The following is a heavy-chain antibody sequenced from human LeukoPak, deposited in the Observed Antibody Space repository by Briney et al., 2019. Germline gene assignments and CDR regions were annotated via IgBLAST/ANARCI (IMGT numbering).Heavy chain of an antibody. CDR2: IYYSGST. D-gene: IGHD1-7*01. J-gene: IGHJ4*02. V-gene: IGHV4-31*03. Sequence: SETLSLTCTVSGGSISSGGYYWSWIRQHPGKGLEWIGYIYYSGSTYYNPSLKSRVTISVDTSKNQFSLKLSSVTAADTAVYYCARAGDRGTGTHGFGYWGQGTLVTVSS. CDR3: ARAGDRGTGTHGFGY. CDR1: GGSISSGGYY.